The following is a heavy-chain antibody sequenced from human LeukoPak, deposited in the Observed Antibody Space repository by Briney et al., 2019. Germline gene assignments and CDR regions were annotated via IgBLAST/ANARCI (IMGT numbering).Heavy chain of an antibody. V-gene: IGHV1-18*01. J-gene: IGHJ6*02. CDR2: TSAYNGNT. Sequence: ASVKVSCKASGYTFTSYGISWVRQAPGQGLEWMGWTSAYNGNTNYAQKLQGRVTMTTDTSTSTAYMELRSLRSDDTAVYYCARDDYRAYYYYGMDVWGQGTTVTVSS. D-gene: IGHD4-11*01. CDR3: ARDDYRAYYYYGMDV. CDR1: GYTFTSYG.